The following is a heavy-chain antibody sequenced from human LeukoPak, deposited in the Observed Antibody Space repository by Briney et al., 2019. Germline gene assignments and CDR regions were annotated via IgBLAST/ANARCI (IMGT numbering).Heavy chain of an antibody. CDR3: ARDGEYYDSSGSYFDY. V-gene: IGHV1-46*01. Sequence: ASVKVSCKASGYTFTTYYMHWVRPAPGQGLEWMGILNPSSGSTSYAQRFQGRVTMTRDTSTSTFYMELRSLKSEDTAVYYCARDGEYYDSSGSYFDYWGQGTAVTVSS. CDR2: LNPSSGST. CDR1: GYTFTTYY. D-gene: IGHD3-22*01. J-gene: IGHJ4*02.